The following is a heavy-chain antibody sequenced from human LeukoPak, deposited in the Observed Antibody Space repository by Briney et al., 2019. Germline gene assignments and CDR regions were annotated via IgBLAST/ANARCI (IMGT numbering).Heavy chain of an antibody. V-gene: IGHV4-59*01. CDR2: IYYSGST. CDR1: GGSISSYY. CDR3: AREGYSSSFKWFDP. Sequence: SETLSLTCTVTGGSISSYYWSWIRQPPGKGLEWIGYIYYSGSTNYNPSLKSRVTISVDTSKNQFSLKLSSVTAADTAVYYCAREGYSSSFKWFDPWGQGTLVTVSS. J-gene: IGHJ5*02. D-gene: IGHD6-6*01.